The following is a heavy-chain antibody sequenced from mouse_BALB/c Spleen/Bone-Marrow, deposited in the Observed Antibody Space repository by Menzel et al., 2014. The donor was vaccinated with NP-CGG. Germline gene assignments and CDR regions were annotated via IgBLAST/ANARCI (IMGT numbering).Heavy chain of an antibody. CDR2: ISSGSSTI. CDR1: GFTFSSFG. J-gene: IGHJ4*01. Sequence: EVQLVESGGGLVQPGGSRKVSCAASGFTFSSFGMHWVRQAPEKGLEWVAYISSGSSTIYYADTVKGRFTISRDNPKNTLSLQMTSLRSEDTAMYYCARSTMITTGYYYAMDYWGQGTSVTVSS. CDR3: ARSTMITTGYYYAMDY. V-gene: IGHV5-17*02. D-gene: IGHD2-4*01.